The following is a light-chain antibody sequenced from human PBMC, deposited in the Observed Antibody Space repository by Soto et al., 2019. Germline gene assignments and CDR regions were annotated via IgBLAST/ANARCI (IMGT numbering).Light chain of an antibody. Sequence: DIQVTQSPSSLSASVGDTITITCQASRDIGTSLNWFKQRPGKAPTLLFNDVSTSLIGVSPMFSGSGSGTRFTLTISSLQPEDIATYYCQQYADRHRTFGQGSRL. V-gene: IGKV1-33*01. CDR2: DVS. CDR3: QQYADRHRT. CDR1: RDIGTS. J-gene: IGKJ2*01.